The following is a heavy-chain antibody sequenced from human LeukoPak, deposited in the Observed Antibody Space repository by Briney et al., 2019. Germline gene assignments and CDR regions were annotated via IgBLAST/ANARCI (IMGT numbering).Heavy chain of an antibody. CDR2: MNPNSGNT. D-gene: IGHD2-15*01. CDR1: GYTFTGYY. J-gene: IGHJ5*02. Sequence: GASVKVSCKASGYTFTGYYMHWVRQATGQGLEWMGWMNPNSGNTGYAQKFQGRVTMTRNTSISTAYMELSSLRSEDTAVYYCARGALGSGGTTRHRNNWFDPWGQGTLVTVSS. CDR3: ARGALGSGGTTRHRNNWFDP. V-gene: IGHV1-8*02.